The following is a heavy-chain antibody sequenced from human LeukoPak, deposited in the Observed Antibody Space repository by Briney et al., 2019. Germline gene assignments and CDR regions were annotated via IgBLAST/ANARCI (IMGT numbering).Heavy chain of an antibody. V-gene: IGHV3-23*01. CDR1: GFTFSSYA. D-gene: IGHD6-25*01. CDR2: ISGSGGST. J-gene: IGHJ4*02. Sequence: GGSLRLSCAASGFTFSSYAMSWVRQAPGKGLEWVSAISGSGGSTYYADSVKGRFTISRDNSKNTLYLQMNSLRAEDAAMYYCARDQSSGWGFDYWGQGTLVTVSS. CDR3: ARDQSSGWGFDY.